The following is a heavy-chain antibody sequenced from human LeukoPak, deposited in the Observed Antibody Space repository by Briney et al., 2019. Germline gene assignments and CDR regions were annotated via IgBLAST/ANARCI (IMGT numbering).Heavy chain of an antibody. D-gene: IGHD3-10*02. CDR2: ISSSGSTI. CDR1: GFTVSVNY. CDR3: AELGITMIGGV. Sequence: GGSLRLSCAAFGFTVSVNYMNWVRQAPGKGLEWVSYISSSGSTIYYADSVKGRFTISRDNAKNSLYLQMNSLRAEDTAVYYCAELGITMIGGVWGKGTTVTISS. V-gene: IGHV3-11*04. J-gene: IGHJ6*04.